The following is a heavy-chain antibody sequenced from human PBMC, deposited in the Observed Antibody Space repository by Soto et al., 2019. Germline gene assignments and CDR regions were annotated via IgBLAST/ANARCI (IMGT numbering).Heavy chain of an antibody. D-gene: IGHD2-15*01. V-gene: IGHV3-74*03. CDR1: GLTFRSYW. Sequence: EVQLVESGGGLVQPGESLRLSCAASGLTFRSYWMHWVRQAPGKGLVWVSRINTDGSVAMYVDSVKGRFTISRDNAKNTLYLHMNSLRAEDTAGYYCVKDMKLWRLYSLGQGTLVTVSS. CDR2: INTDGSVA. CDR3: VKDMKLWRLYS. J-gene: IGHJ4*02.